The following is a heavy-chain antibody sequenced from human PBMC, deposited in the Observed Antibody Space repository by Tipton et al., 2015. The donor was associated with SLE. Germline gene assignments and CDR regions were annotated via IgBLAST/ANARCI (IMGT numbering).Heavy chain of an antibody. CDR1: GFTFSSYA. J-gene: IGHJ3*01. CDR3: AKAATYYDILTGYNDAFDV. V-gene: IGHV3-23*01. Sequence: GSLRLSCAASGFTFSSYAMSWVRQAPGKGLEWVSAISGSGGSTYYADSVKGRFTISRHNSKNTLYLQMNSLRAEDSAVYYCAKAATYYDILTGYNDAFDVWGQGTMVTVSS. D-gene: IGHD3-9*01. CDR2: ISGSGGST.